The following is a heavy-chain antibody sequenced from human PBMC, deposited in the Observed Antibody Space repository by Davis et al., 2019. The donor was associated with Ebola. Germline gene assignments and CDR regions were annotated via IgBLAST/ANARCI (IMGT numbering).Heavy chain of an antibody. D-gene: IGHD4-11*01. Sequence: SETLSLTCAVYGGSFSGYYWSWIRQPPGKGLEWIGEVSHSGSTNYNPSLESRITISVDTSKRQFSLKLSSVTAADTAVYYCATTPRYSSHGAYFDYWGQGTLVTVSS. CDR3: ATTPRYSSHGAYFDY. CDR1: GGSFSGYY. CDR2: VSHSGST. J-gene: IGHJ4*02. V-gene: IGHV4-34*01.